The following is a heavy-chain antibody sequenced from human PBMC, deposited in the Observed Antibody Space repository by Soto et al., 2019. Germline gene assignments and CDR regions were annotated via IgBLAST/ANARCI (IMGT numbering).Heavy chain of an antibody. CDR1: GGPFSSYA. CDR2: IIPIFGTA. V-gene: IGHV1-69*13. Sequence: SVKVCCKASGGPFSSYAISLVRQAPGQGLEWMGGIIPIFGTANYAQKFQGRVTITADESTSTAYMELSSLRSEDTAVYYCARDTTYYYDSSGHYLLDYWGQGTMVTVSS. CDR3: ARDTTYYYDSSGHYLLDY. J-gene: IGHJ4*02. D-gene: IGHD3-22*01.